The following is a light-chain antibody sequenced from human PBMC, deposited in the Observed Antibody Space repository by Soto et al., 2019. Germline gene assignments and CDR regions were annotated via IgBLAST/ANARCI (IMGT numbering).Light chain of an antibody. CDR2: DNN. CDR1: SSNIGNNY. CDR3: GTWDSTLSAAV. J-gene: IGLJ2*01. Sequence: QSVLTQPPSVSAAPGQKVTISCSGSSSNIGNNYVSWYQQLPGTAPKLLIYDNNKRPSGIPDQFSGSKSGTSATLGITGLQTGDEADYYCGTWDSTLSAAVFGGGTKLTVL. V-gene: IGLV1-51*01.